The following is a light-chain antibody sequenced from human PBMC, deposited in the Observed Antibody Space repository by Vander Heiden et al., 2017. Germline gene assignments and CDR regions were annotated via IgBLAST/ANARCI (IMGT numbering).Light chain of an antibody. CDR3: QQYTNWPPWT. J-gene: IGKJ1*01. CDR1: HSVRSN. CDR2: GAS. Sequence: EIVMTQSPATLSVSPGEGATLSCRASHSVRSNLDWYQQNPGQAPRFLIYGASTRATVIPARFSVSVSGTEFILTISSLQSEDFAVYFCQQYTNWPPWTFGQGSKVVVK. V-gene: IGKV3-15*01.